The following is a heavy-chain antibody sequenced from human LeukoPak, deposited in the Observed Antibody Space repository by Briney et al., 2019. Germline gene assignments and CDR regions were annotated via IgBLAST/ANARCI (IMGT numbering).Heavy chain of an antibody. CDR2: INPNSGGT. V-gene: IGHV1-2*06. Sequence: ASVKVSCKASGYTFTGYYMHWVRQAPGQWLEWMGRINPNSGGTNYAQKFQGRVTMTRDTSISTAYMELSRLRSDDTAVYYCARDPSITIFGVVNLFDYWGQGTLVTVSS. J-gene: IGHJ4*02. CDR3: ARDPSITIFGVVNLFDY. CDR1: GYTFTGYY. D-gene: IGHD3-3*01.